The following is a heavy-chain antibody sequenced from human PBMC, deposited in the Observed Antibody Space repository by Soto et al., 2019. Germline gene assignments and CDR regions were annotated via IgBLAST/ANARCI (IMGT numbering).Heavy chain of an antibody. D-gene: IGHD2-21*02. V-gene: IGHV4-30-4*01. CDR1: GGSISSGDYY. CDR2: IYYSGST. J-gene: IGHJ4*02. CDR3: ARVGSYCGGDCYSDYFDY. Sequence: QVQLQESGPGLVKPSQTLSLTCTVSGGSISSGDYYWSWIRQPPGKGLEWIGYIYYSGSTYYNPYLKSRVTISVDTSKNQFSLKLSSVTAADTAVYYCARVGSYCGGDCYSDYFDYWGQGTLVTVSS.